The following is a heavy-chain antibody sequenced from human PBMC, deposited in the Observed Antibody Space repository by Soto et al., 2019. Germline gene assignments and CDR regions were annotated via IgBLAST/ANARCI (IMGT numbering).Heavy chain of an antibody. CDR3: VRARQNLVVNEYFQY. CDR1: GFSLSAYA. D-gene: IGHD2-8*02. CDR2: ISYDETTT. Sequence: QVQLVESGGGVVQPGRSLRLSCAASGFSLSAYAIHWVRQAPGKGLEWVALISYDETTTYYADSVKGRFTISRDNSKNTLYLQRNSLRSEDTAVYYCVRARQNLVVNEYFQYWGQGTLVIVSS. J-gene: IGHJ1*01. V-gene: IGHV3-30-3*01.